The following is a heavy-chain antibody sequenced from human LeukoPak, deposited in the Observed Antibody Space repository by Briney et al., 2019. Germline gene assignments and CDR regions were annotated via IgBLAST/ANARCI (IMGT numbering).Heavy chain of an antibody. D-gene: IGHD5-12*01. V-gene: IGHV3-7*02. CDR2: INQDGSEE. J-gene: IGHJ4*02. Sequence: GGSLRLSCATSGFTFSNYWMSWVRQAPGKGLEWVANINQDGSEEYYVDSVRGRFTISRDNAKNSLYLQMSSLRAEDTAVYYCARPYDSNRDHSGYGYWGRGTLVTVSS. CDR1: GFTFSNYW. CDR3: ARPYDSNRDHSGYGY.